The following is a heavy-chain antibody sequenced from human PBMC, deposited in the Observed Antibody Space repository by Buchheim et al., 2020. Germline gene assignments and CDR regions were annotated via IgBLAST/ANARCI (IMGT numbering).Heavy chain of an antibody. CDR3: ARAREYQLLRSGMDV. CDR1: GFTFSSYG. V-gene: IGHV3-33*01. J-gene: IGHJ6*02. CDR2: IWYDGSNK. D-gene: IGHD2-2*01. Sequence: QVQLVEYGGGVVQPGRSLRLACAASGFTFSSYGMQWVRQAPGKGLEWVAVIWYDGSNKYYADSVKGRFTISRDNSKNTLYLQMISLRAEDTAVYYCARAREYQLLRSGMDVWGQGTT.